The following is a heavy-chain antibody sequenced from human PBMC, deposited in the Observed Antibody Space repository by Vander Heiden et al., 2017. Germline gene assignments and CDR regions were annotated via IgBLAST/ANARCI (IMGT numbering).Heavy chain of an antibody. V-gene: IGHV4-4*02. J-gene: IGHJ4*02. Sequence: VQLQESGPGLVKPSGTLSLTCAVSGVSISVNNWWSWVRETPGKGLGWIGEIYHSGNTNYNPSLQSRVSISLDKSKNQFSLTLTSVTAADTAMYYCAGDDLLSGIAYWGQGTLVTVS. CDR1: GVSISVNNW. CDR3: AGDDLLSGIAY. CDR2: IYHSGNT. D-gene: IGHD3-3*01.